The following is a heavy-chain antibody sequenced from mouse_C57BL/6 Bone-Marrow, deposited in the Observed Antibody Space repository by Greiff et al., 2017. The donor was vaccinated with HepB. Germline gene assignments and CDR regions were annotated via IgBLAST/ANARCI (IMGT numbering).Heavy chain of an antibody. Sequence: VKLMESGPGLVQPSQSLSITCTVSGFSLTSYGVHWVRQSPGKGLEWLGVIWSGGSTDYNAAFISRLSISKDNSKSQVFFKMNSLQADDTAIYYCARNSFYYYGSSSYFDYWGQGTTLTVSS. CDR3: ARNSFYYYGSSSYFDY. J-gene: IGHJ2*01. CDR2: IWSGGST. V-gene: IGHV2-2*01. CDR1: GFSLTSYG. D-gene: IGHD1-1*01.